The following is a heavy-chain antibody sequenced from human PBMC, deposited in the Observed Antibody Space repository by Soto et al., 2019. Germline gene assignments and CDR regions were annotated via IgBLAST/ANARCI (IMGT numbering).Heavy chain of an antibody. CDR2: IIPIFGTA. J-gene: IGHJ6*02. Sequence: PSVKVSCKASGGTFSSYAISWVRQAPGQGLEWMGGIIPIFGTANYAQKFQGRVTITADKSTSTAYMELSSLRSEDTAVYYCARDKIYYYGMDVWGQGTTVTVS. CDR1: GGTFSSYA. CDR3: ARDKIYYYGMDV. V-gene: IGHV1-69*06.